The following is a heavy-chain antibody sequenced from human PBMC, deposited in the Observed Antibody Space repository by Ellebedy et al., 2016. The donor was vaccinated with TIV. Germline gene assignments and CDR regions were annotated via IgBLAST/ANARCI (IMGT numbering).Heavy chain of an antibody. Sequence: PGGSLRLSCAASGFTFSNNAMSWVRQAPGKGLEWISAITNSGTSTYYADSVKGRFTISRDNSQNTLYMQVDSLRAEDTAIYYCARDPVGVGPAFDVWGQGTMVTVSS. D-gene: IGHD4-23*01. CDR2: ITNSGTST. V-gene: IGHV3-23*01. J-gene: IGHJ3*01. CDR1: GFTFSNNA. CDR3: ARDPVGVGPAFDV.